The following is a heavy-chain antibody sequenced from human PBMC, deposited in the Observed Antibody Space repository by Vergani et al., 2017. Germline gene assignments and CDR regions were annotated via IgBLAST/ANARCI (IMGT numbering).Heavy chain of an antibody. D-gene: IGHD6-19*01. J-gene: IGHJ4*02. CDR2: ISWNSGSI. V-gene: IGHV3-9*01. CDR1: GFTFDDYA. CDR3: ARGGWQFDY. Sequence: EVQLVESGGGLVQPGRSLRLSCAASGFTFDDYAMHWVRQAPGKGLEWVSGISWNSGSIGYVDSVKGRFTISRDNAKNSLYLQMNSLRAEDTAVYYCARGGWQFDYWGQGTLVTVSS.